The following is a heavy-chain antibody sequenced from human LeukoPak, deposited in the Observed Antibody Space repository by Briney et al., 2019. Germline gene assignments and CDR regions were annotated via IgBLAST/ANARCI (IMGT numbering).Heavy chain of an antibody. CDR3: VKDLYKGDSASWCFFHY. D-gene: IGHD6-13*01. Sequence: GGSLRLSCSASGFIISDYAMHWVRQAPGKGLEYVSGISANGGSTYYADSVKGRFTISRDTSKNTLYLQMSSLRAEDTAIYYCVKDLYKGDSASWCFFHYWGQGTLVTVSS. J-gene: IGHJ4*02. V-gene: IGHV3-64D*06. CDR1: GFIISDYA. CDR2: ISANGGST.